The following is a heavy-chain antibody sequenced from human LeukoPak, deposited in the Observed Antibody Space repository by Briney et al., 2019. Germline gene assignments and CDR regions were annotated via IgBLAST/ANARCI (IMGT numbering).Heavy chain of an antibody. CDR1: GFTFSSYS. J-gene: IGHJ6*02. CDR3: AKGGYCSSTSCQYYYYGMDV. V-gene: IGHV3-23*01. D-gene: IGHD2-2*01. Sequence: PGGSLRLSCAASGFTFSSYSMNWARQAPGKGLEWVSAISGSGGSTYYADSVKGRFTISRDNSKNTLYLQMNSLRAEDTAVYYCAKGGYCSSTSCQYYYYGMDVWGQGTTVTVSS. CDR2: ISGSGGST.